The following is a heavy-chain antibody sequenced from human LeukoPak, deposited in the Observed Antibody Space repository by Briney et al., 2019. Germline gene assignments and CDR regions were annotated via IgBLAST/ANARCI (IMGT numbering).Heavy chain of an antibody. J-gene: IGHJ4*02. Sequence: PSETLSLTCTVSGGSISSSTYYWGWIRQPPGKGLEWIGTIHYTGSTYYTPSLRSRVTISVDTSKNQFSLNLNSVTAADTAVYYCARLGGYHDPPDYWGQGTLVTVSS. CDR2: IHYTGST. D-gene: IGHD5-18*01. V-gene: IGHV4-39*01. CDR1: GGSISSSTYY. CDR3: ARLGGYHDPPDY.